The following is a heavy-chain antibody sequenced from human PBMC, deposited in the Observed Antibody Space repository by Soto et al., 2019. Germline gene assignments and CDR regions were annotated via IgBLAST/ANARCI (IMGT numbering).Heavy chain of an antibody. CDR1: GFPFSDYY. J-gene: IGHJ3*02. CDR2: ISSGGTTI. V-gene: IGHV3-11*01. CDR3: ARWRRYAFDI. Sequence: QVQLVESGGGLVKPGGSLRLSCAASGFPFSDYYMSYIRQAPGKGLEWVSYISSGGTTIYYADSVRGRFAISRDNAKNSLHLQLNSLRAEDTAVYYCARWRRYAFDIWGQGTMVTVSS.